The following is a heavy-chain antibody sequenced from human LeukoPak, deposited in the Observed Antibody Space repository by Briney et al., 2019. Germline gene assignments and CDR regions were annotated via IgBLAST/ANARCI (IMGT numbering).Heavy chain of an antibody. D-gene: IGHD3-3*01. CDR3: AREESAVFDY. J-gene: IGHJ4*02. V-gene: IGHV4-59*01. Sequence: PSETLSLTCTVSGGSISSYYWNWIRQPPGKGLEWIWYIYDNGSTNYNPSLKSRVIISIDTSKNQCSLKLSSVTAADTAVYYCAREESAVFDYWGQGTLVTVSS. CDR1: GGSISSYY. CDR2: IYDNGST.